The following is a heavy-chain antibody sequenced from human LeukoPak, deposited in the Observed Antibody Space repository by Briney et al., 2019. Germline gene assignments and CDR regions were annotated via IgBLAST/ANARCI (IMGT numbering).Heavy chain of an antibody. D-gene: IGHD3-9*01. Sequence: SVKVSCKASGGTFSSYAISWVRQAPGQGLEWMGGIIPIFGTANYEQKFQGRVTITADESTSTAYMELSSLRSEDTAVYYCARGGYYDILTGYPHPFDYWGQGTLVTVSS. V-gene: IGHV1-69*01. CDR3: ARGGYYDILTGYPHPFDY. CDR2: IIPIFGTA. J-gene: IGHJ4*02. CDR1: GGTFSSYA.